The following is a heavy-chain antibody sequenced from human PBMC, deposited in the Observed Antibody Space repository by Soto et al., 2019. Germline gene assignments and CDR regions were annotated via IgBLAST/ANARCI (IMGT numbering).Heavy chain of an antibody. D-gene: IGHD6-6*01. V-gene: IGHV4-30-2*01. CDR3: ASTFIAARRVYFDY. CDR1: GGSISSGGYS. CDR2: IYHSGST. Sequence: QLQLQESGSGLVKPSQTLSLTCAVSGGSISSGGYSWSWIRQPPGKGLEWIGYIYHSGSTYYNPSLKGRVTISVDRSKNQFSLKLSSVTAADTAVYYCASTFIAARRVYFDYWGQGTLVTVSS. J-gene: IGHJ4*02.